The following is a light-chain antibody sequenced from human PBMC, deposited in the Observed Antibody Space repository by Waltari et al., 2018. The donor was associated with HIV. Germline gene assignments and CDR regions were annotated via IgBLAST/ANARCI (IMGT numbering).Light chain of an antibody. CDR2: DAS. CDR3: HQHRALPLT. V-gene: IGKV1-33*01. Sequence: DIQMTQSPSSLSASVGDRVTIPCQANEDISTSLSWDQHKPGKAPRHLIRDASFWGTRGPSRFSGSGSGTHFTFTITNLQPEDVATYYCHQHRALPLTFGGGTKIEIK. CDR1: EDISTS. J-gene: IGKJ4*01.